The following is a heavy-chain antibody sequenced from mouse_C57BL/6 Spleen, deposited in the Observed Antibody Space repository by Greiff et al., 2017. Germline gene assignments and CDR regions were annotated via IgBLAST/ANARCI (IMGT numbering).Heavy chain of an antibody. Sequence: EVMLVESGGDLVKPGGSLKLSCEASGFTFSSYGMSWVRQTPAKRLEWVATIRSGGSYTYYPDSVKGRFTISRDNAKNTLYLQMSILKSEATAMYDCAIRYYGSIFDYWGQGTTLTVSS. D-gene: IGHD1-1*01. V-gene: IGHV5-6*02. CDR1: GFTFSSYG. J-gene: IGHJ2*01. CDR3: AIRYYGSIFDY. CDR2: IRSGGSYT.